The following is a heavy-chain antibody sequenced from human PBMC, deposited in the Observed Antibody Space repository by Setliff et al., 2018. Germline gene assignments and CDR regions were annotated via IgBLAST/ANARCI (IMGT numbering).Heavy chain of an antibody. D-gene: IGHD3-22*01. CDR3: AREGGDGDSSGYYPPLDY. J-gene: IGHJ4*02. CDR1: GYTFTNYG. Sequence: ASVKVSCKASGYTFTNYGITWVRQAPGQGLEWMGWIRPHNGNTAYAQKFQDRVILTTDTSTSTAYMELRSLRSDDTAIYYCAREGGDGDSSGYYPPLDYWGQGTLVTVSS. V-gene: IGHV1-18*01. CDR2: IRPHNGNT.